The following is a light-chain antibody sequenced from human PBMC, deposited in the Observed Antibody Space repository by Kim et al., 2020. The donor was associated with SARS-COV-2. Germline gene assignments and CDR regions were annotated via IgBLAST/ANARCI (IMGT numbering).Light chain of an antibody. J-gene: IGLJ1*01. V-gene: IGLV2-11*01. CDR2: DVS. CDR3: CSYAGSYAYV. CDR1: SSDVVCDNY. Sequence: GQAVTISCTGTSSDVVCDNYVSWYQQHPGRAPELMIYDVSTRPSGVPDRFSGSKSGNTASLTISGLQAEDEADYYCCSYAGSYAYVFGTGTKVTVL.